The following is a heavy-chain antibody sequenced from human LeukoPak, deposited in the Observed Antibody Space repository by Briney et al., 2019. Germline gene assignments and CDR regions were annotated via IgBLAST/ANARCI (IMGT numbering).Heavy chain of an antibody. V-gene: IGHV3-33*01. Sequence: GGSLRLSCAGSGFTFGGYGRHWFRQTPGKGLEWVAVIAYDGSRAFYADSVKGRFTNSRDNSKNTMSVQMDDLRAEDTAVYYCTRYNNDHFDYWGQGTLVTVPS. D-gene: IGHD1-14*01. J-gene: IGHJ4*02. CDR1: GFTFGGYG. CDR3: TRYNNDHFDY. CDR2: IAYDGSRA.